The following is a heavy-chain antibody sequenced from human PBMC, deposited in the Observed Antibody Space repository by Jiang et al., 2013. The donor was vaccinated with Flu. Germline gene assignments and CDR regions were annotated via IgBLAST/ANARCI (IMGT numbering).Heavy chain of an antibody. CDR1: GYSFTSYW. D-gene: IGHD3-10*01. CDR3: ARHMYYYGSGSYYFGD. V-gene: IGHV5-10-1*01. Sequence: KSPGESLRISCKGSGYSFTSYWISWVRQMPGKGLEWMGRIDPSDSYTNYSPSFQGHVTISADKSISTAYLQWSSLKASDTAMYYCARHMYYYGSGSYYFGDWGQGTLVTVSS. J-gene: IGHJ4*02. CDR2: IDPSDSYT.